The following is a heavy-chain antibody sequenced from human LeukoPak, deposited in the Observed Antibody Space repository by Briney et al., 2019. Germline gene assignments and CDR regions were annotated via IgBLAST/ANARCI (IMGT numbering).Heavy chain of an antibody. Sequence: GASVKVSCKASGYTFTSYGISWVRQAPGQGLEWMGWISAYNGNTNYAQKLQGRVTITADKSTSTAYMELSSLISEDTAIYYCARDLGGGWYNYFYSYYMDVWGKGTTVTVSS. CDR3: ARDLGGGWYNYFYSYYMDV. V-gene: IGHV1-18*01. CDR2: ISAYNGNT. CDR1: GYTFTSYG. J-gene: IGHJ6*03. D-gene: IGHD6-19*01.